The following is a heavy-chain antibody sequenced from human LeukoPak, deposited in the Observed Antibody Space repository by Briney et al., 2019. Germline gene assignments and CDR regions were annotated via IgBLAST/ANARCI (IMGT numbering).Heavy chain of an antibody. Sequence: GGSLRLSCAVSGLTFSHAWMNWVRQAPGKGLDWVAMIWHDGATKFYADSVKGRFTISRDNSKDTLYLQMDSLRAEDTAVFYCARELLGEGPDAFDVWGQGTIVTVSS. D-gene: IGHD3-16*01. J-gene: IGHJ3*01. V-gene: IGHV3-33*08. CDR3: ARELLGEGPDAFDV. CDR2: IWHDGATK. CDR1: GLTFSHAW.